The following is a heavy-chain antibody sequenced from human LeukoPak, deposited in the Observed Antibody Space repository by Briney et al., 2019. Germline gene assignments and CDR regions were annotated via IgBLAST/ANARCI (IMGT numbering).Heavy chain of an antibody. V-gene: IGHV4-4*02. D-gene: IGHD2-21*01. J-gene: IGHJ4*02. CDR3: ARVVGNTNFDS. CDR2: IYHTGST. Sequence: SETLSLTCAVSGASISGTDWWSWVRQPPGKGLEWIGEIYHTGSTNYNPSLESRVTISVDKSKSHFSLKVTSVTAADTAIYYCARVVGNTNFDSWGQGALVTVSS. CDR1: GASISGTDW.